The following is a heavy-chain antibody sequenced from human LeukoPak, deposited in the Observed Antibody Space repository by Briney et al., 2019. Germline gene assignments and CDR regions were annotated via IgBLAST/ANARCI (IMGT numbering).Heavy chain of an antibody. Sequence: TGRSLTLSCAASGFTFSSSAMHWVRQAPGKGLEWVAVVFSDGTYKYYADSVKGRFTISRDNAKNTLYLQMNSLRAEDTAVYYCARRNYWGQGSLVTVSS. CDR3: ARRNY. J-gene: IGHJ4*02. CDR1: GFTFSSSA. V-gene: IGHV3-33*03. CDR2: VFSDGTYK.